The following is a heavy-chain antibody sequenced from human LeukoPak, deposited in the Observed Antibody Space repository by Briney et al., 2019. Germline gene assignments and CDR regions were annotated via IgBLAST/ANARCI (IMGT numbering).Heavy chain of an antibody. V-gene: IGHV3-21*04. CDR1: GFTFSSYR. J-gene: IGHJ4*02. Sequence: GGSLRLSCAASGFTFSSYRMNWVRQAPGKGLEWVSSISSSSSYIYYADSVKGRFTISRDNAKNLLYLQMNSLRAEDTAVYYCARNPGPITIYLGIDYWGQGTLVTVSS. D-gene: IGHD3-9*01. CDR3: ARNPGPITIYLGIDY. CDR2: ISSSSSYI.